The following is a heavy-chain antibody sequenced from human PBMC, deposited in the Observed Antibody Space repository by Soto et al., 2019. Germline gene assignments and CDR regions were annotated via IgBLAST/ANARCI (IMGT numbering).Heavy chain of an antibody. CDR3: ARESPGGGYDYNY. J-gene: IGHJ4*02. Sequence: QVQLQESGPGLVKPSETLSLTCTVSGGSVSSGSYYWSWIRQPPGKGLEWIGYIYYSGSTNYNPSLKRRVTISVDTSKNQFSLKLSSVTAADTAVYYCARESPGGGYDYNYWGQGTLVTVSS. D-gene: IGHD5-12*01. CDR1: GGSVSSGSYY. CDR2: IYYSGST. V-gene: IGHV4-61*01.